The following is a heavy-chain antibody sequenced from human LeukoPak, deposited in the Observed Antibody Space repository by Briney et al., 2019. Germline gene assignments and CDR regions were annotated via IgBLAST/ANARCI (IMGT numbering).Heavy chain of an antibody. D-gene: IGHD6-19*01. J-gene: IGHJ4*02. Sequence: GGPLRLPCTPSGFPFIHLAMLWVRQPPGKALEGVSGITWNSDRVGYADSVKGRFTISRDKAKNSLSLQMNRLRPEDTALYYCAKLAGTKKEEDYWGQGALVTVSS. V-gene: IGHV3-9*01. CDR2: ITWNSDRV. CDR3: AKLAGTKKEEDY. CDR1: GFPFIHLA.